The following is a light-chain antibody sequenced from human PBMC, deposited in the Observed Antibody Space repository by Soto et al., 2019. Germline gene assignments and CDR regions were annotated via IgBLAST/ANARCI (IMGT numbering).Light chain of an antibody. CDR1: LSVNNY. Sequence: VLTQSPATLALSPGDRATLSCRASLSVNNYLAWYQQKTGQAPRLLIYDESNRATGIPHRLSGSGSGTDFTLTISGLEPEDSAVYYCQKRSNWPRTCGQGTKVDIK. V-gene: IGKV3-11*01. CDR2: DES. CDR3: QKRSNWPRT. J-gene: IGKJ1*01.